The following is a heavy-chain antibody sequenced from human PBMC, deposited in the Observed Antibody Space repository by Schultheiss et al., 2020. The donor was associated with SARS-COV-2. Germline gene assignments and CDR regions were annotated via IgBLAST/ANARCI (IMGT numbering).Heavy chain of an antibody. J-gene: IGHJ4*02. Sequence: SETLSLTCNVSGGSISSFYWSWIRQPPGKGLEWIGYIYYSGSTNYNPSLKSRVTISVDTSKNQFSLQLNSVTAADTAVYYCARLPVDYCGGDCYIFDYWGQGTLVTVSS. CDR2: IYYSGST. CDR1: GGSISSFY. CDR3: ARLPVDYCGGDCYIFDY. V-gene: IGHV4-59*08. D-gene: IGHD2-21*02.